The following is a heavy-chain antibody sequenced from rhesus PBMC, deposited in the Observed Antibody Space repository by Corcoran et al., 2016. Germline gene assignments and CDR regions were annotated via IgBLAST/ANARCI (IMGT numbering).Heavy chain of an antibody. D-gene: IGHD1-44*01. J-gene: IGHJ4*01. Sequence: QVQLQESGPGVVKPSETLSLTCAVSGGSISDSYRWSWIRQPPGKGLEWIGYIYGCSTSTNYNPSLMSRVTISKDTSKNQFSLKLSAVTAADTAVYYCARDSQEYRGYFDYWGQGVLVTVSS. V-gene: IGHV4S10*01. CDR1: GGSISDSYR. CDR2: IYGCSTST. CDR3: ARDSQEYRGYFDY.